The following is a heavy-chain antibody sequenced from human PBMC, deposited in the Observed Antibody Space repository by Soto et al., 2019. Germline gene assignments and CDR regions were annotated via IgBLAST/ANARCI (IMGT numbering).Heavy chain of an antibody. Sequence: QVQLVQSGAEVKKPGSSVTVSCKASGGTFSSYAISWVRQAPGQGLEWMGGIIPIFGTADYAQKFQGRVTITADKSTTTAYMELSSLRSEDTAVYYWPTHMTTVGYGYVMDAWGKGTTVTVSS. CDR2: IIPIFGTA. D-gene: IGHD4-4*01. V-gene: IGHV1-69*14. J-gene: IGHJ6*04. CDR3: PTHMTTVGYGYVMDA. CDR1: GGTFSSYA.